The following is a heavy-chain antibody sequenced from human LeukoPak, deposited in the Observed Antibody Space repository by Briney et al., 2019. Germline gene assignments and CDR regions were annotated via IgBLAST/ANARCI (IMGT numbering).Heavy chain of an antibody. D-gene: IGHD2-2*01. CDR3: VVPAAIQRD. V-gene: IGHV3-7*01. Sequence: QPGGSLRLSCAASGFTFSSYWMSWVRQAPGKGLEWVANIKRDGSEKYYVDSVKGRFTISRDNAKNSLYLQMNSLRAEDTAVYYCVVPAAIQRDWGQGTMVTVSS. CDR1: GFTFSSYW. J-gene: IGHJ3*01. CDR2: IKRDGSEK.